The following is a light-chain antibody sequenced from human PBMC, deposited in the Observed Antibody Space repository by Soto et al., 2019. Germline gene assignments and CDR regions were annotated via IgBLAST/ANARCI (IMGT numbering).Light chain of an antibody. V-gene: IGLV1-40*01. Sequence: QSVLTQPPSVSGAPGQRVTISCSGSISDIGSGYNVHWYQQLPGTAPKLLIYDNNNRPSGVPDRFSGSKSGTSASLAITWLQAEDEADYYCQSYGTSGVVFGGGTKVTVL. CDR2: DNN. CDR1: ISDIGSGYN. J-gene: IGLJ2*01. CDR3: QSYGTSGVV.